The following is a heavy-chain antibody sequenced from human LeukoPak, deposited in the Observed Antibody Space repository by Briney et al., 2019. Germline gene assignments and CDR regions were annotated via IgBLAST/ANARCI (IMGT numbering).Heavy chain of an antibody. CDR1: GGSISSYY. Sequence: SETLSRTCTVSGGSISSYYWSWIRQPPGKGLEWIGYIYYSGSTNYNPSLKSRVTISVDTSKNQFSLKLSSVTAADTAVYYCAGPGRNGYPHWGQGTLVTVSS. CDR3: AGPGRNGYPH. D-gene: IGHD5-18*01. CDR2: IYYSGST. V-gene: IGHV4-59*01. J-gene: IGHJ4*02.